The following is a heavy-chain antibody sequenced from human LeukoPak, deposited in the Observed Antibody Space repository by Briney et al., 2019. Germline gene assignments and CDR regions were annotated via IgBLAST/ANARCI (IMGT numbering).Heavy chain of an antibody. CDR2: IDTDEGST. Sequence: PGGSLRLSCAASGFTFSGYWMHWVRQAPGKGLVWVSRIDTDEGSTSYADSVKGRFTISRDNAKNTLYLQMNSLRAEDTAVYYCARDGSLPDYWGQGTLVTVSS. CDR3: ARDGSLPDY. CDR1: GFTFSGYW. J-gene: IGHJ4*02. V-gene: IGHV3-74*01.